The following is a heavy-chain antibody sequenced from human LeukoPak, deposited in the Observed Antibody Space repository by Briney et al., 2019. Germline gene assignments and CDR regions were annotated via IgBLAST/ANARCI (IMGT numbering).Heavy chain of an antibody. V-gene: IGHV4-34*01. CDR3: ARHIGGVPDAFDI. CDR1: GGSFSGYY. CDR2: INHSGST. J-gene: IGHJ3*02. Sequence: PSETLSLTCAVYGGSFSGYYWSWIRQPPGKGLEWIGEINHSGSTNYNPSLKSRVTISVDTSKNQFSLKLSSVTAADTAVYYCARHIGGVPDAFDIWGQGTMVTVSS. D-gene: IGHD2-21*01.